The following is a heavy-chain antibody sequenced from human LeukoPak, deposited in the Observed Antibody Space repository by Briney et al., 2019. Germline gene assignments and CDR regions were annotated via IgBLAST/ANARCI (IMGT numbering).Heavy chain of an antibody. CDR3: ARGARDYDFWSGYYTGYYYYMDV. V-gene: IGHV4-34*01. D-gene: IGHD3-3*01. CDR2: INHSGST. CDR1: GGSFSGYY. J-gene: IGHJ6*03. Sequence: SETLSLICAVYGGSFSGYYWSWIRQPPGKGLEWIGEINHSGSTNYNPSLKSRVTISVDTSKNQFSLKLSSVTAADTAVYYCARGARDYDFWSGYYTGYYYYMDVWGKGTTVTVSS.